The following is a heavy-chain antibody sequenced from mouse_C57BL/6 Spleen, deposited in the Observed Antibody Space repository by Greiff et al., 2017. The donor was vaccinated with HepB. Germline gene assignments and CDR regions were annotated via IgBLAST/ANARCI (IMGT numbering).Heavy chain of an antibody. J-gene: IGHJ2*01. V-gene: IGHV1-4*01. CDR2: INPSSGYT. Sequence: QVQLQQPGAELARPGASVKMSCKASGYTFTSYSMHWVKQRPGQGLEWIGYINPSSGYTKYNQKFKDKATLTADKSSSTAYMQLSSLTSEDSAVYDCARVGYGGSYYFDYWGQGTTLTVSS. CDR3: ARVGYGGSYYFDY. CDR1: GYTFTSYS. D-gene: IGHD1-1*01.